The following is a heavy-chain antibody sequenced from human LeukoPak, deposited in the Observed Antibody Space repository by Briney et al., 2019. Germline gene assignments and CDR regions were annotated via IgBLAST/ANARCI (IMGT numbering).Heavy chain of an antibody. CDR2: IYHSGST. CDR1: GGSISSGGYY. J-gene: IGHJ3*02. Sequence: SQTLSLTCTVSGGSISSGGYYWSWIRQPPGKGLEWIGYIYHSGSTYYNPSLKSRVTISVDRSKNQFSLKLSSVTAAGTAVYYCASDSAAAGTRAAFDIWGQGTMVTVSS. D-gene: IGHD6-13*01. V-gene: IGHV4-30-2*01. CDR3: ASDSAAAGTRAAFDI.